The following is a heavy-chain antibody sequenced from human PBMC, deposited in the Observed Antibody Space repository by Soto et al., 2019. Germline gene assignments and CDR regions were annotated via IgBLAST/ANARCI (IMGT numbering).Heavy chain of an antibody. CDR2: IIPIFGTA. Sequence: ASVKVSCKASGGTFSSYAISWVRQAPGQGLEWMGGIIPIFGTANYAQKFQGRVTITADESTSTAYMELSSLRSEDTAVYYCAREVWAAAGPNYYYYYGTDVWGQGTTVTVSS. J-gene: IGHJ6*02. CDR3: AREVWAAAGPNYYYYYGTDV. CDR1: GGTFSSYA. V-gene: IGHV1-69*13. D-gene: IGHD6-13*01.